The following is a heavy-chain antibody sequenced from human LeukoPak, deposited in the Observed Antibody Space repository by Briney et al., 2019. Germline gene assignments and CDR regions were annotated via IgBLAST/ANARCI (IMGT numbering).Heavy chain of an antibody. CDR3: ARGLGMATRSDY. CDR1: GNTFTSYY. Sequence: ASVKVSCKASGNTFTSYYMHWVRQAPGQGLEWMGIINPSGGSTGYAQKFQGRVTMTRDTSTSTVYMELSSLRSEDTAVYYCARGLGMATRSDYWGQGTLVTVSS. D-gene: IGHD5-24*01. J-gene: IGHJ4*02. V-gene: IGHV1-46*01. CDR2: INPSGGST.